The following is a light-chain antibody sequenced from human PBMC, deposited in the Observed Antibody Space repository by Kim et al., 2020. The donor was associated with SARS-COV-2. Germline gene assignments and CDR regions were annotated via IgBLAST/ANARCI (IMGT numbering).Light chain of an antibody. CDR3: QQFNTYPL. CDR2: AVS. CDR1: QGISSA. Sequence: AIQLTQSPSSLSASVGDRVTITCRASQGISSALAWYQQKPGKAPKLLIYAVSSLESGVPSRFSGSGSGTDFTLTISSLQSEDSATYYCQQFNTYPLFGQGTKLEI. J-gene: IGKJ2*01. V-gene: IGKV1-13*02.